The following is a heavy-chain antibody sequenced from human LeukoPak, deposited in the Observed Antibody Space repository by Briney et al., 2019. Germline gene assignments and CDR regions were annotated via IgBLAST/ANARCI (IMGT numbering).Heavy chain of an antibody. CDR3: ARHGGYTRVGFDP. CDR1: GGSISSSSYY. J-gene: IGHJ5*02. V-gene: IGHV4-39*01. CDR2: IYYSGST. D-gene: IGHD1-14*01. Sequence: PSETLSLTCTVSGGSISSSSYYWGWIRQPPGKGLEWIGSIYYSGSTNYNPSLKSRVTISVDTSKNQFSLKLSSVTAADTAVYYCARHGGYTRVGFDPWGQGTLVTVSS.